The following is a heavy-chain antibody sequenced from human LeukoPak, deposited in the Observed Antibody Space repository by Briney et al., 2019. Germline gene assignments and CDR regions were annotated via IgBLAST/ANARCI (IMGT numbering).Heavy chain of an antibody. CDR1: GGTFSSYA. CDR2: IIPIFGTA. CDR3: ASVSSLSKGYYYYYMDV. Sequence: GSSVKVSCKASGGTFSSYAISWVRQAPGQGLEWMGGIIPIFGTANYAQKFQGRVTITTDESTSTAYMELSSLRSEDTAVYYCASVSSLSKGYYYYYMDVWGKGTTVTVSS. J-gene: IGHJ6*03. D-gene: IGHD6-6*01. V-gene: IGHV1-69*05.